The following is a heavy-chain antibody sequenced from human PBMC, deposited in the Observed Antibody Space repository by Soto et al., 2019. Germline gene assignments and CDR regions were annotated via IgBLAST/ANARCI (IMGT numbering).Heavy chain of an antibody. CDR2: ISGSGETP. CDR3: AKDRRITMVRGVIRAFDY. Sequence: GGSRILSCSSSVFTFVNDPVGWVRQAPVKGLEWVSGISGSGETPYYAASVKGRFTISRYNYKNMLYLQMNSLRAEDTAVYYCAKDRRITMVRGVIRAFDYWGQGTLVTVSS. CDR1: VFTFVNDP. D-gene: IGHD3-10*01. J-gene: IGHJ4*01. V-gene: IGHV3-23*01.